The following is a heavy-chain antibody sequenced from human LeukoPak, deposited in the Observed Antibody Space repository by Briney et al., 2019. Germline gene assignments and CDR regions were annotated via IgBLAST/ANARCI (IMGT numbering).Heavy chain of an antibody. CDR1: GGSFSRYF. V-gene: IGHV4-59*01. D-gene: IGHD3-3*01. CDR2: IDHSGST. CDR3: AREYFSANYFFYYMDV. Sequence: SETLSLTCTVSGGSFSRYFWTWIRQTSGKGLEWIGYIDHSGSTNYSPSLQSRVTISIDTSKNQFSLKLNSVTAADTAVYYCAREYFSANYFFYYMDVWGTGTTVTVSS. J-gene: IGHJ6*03.